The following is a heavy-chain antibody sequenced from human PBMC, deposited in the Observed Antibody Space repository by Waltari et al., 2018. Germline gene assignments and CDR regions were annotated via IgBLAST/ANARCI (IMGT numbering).Heavy chain of an antibody. V-gene: IGHV4-39*01. J-gene: IGHJ4*02. CDR2: IYHSGTT. CDR3: ARHGGYFSNFDY. D-gene: IGHD2-21*01. CDR1: GGPISTIGYY. Sequence: QLQLQESGPGLVKPSETLSLPCTVSGGPISTIGYYWAWVRQPPGKGLEWIGTIYHSGTTYYNPSLESRVTISVDTSRNQFSLKLRSVTAADTAVYYCARHGGYFSNFDYWGQGTLVTVSS.